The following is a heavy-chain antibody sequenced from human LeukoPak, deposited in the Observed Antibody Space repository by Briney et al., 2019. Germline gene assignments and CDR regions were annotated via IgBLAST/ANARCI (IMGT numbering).Heavy chain of an antibody. J-gene: IGHJ4*02. CDR1: RSTFSDYY. CDR2: ISSSSSYT. CDR3: ARKEGDY. V-gene: IGHV3-11*06. Sequence: PGRSLRLSCAPSRSTFSDYYMSWIRHAPGKGLEWVSYISSSSSYTKYAVSVKGRFTISRDNAKNSLCLQMNSLRAEDTAVYYCARKEGDYWGQGTLVTVSS.